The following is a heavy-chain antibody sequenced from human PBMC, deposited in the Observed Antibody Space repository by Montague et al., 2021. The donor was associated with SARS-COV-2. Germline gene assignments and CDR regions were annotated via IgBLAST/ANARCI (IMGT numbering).Heavy chain of an antibody. Sequence: SETLSLTCTVSGGSISSSSYYWGWIRQPPGKGLEWMGNIFYSGSTYYNPSLKSRVTISVDTSKNQFSLRLSSVTAADTAVYYCARARTSLIVVVNEFDYWGQGTLVTVSS. CDR2: IFYSGST. D-gene: IGHD2-21*01. V-gene: IGHV4-39*07. J-gene: IGHJ4*02. CDR1: GGSISSSSYY. CDR3: ARARTSLIVVVNEFDY.